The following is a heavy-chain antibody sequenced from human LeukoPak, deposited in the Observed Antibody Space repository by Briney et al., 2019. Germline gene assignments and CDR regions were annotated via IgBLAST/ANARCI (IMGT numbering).Heavy chain of an antibody. J-gene: IGHJ4*02. V-gene: IGHV3-30*02. Sequence: GGSLRLSCSASGFTFSNYGMNWVRQAPGKGLEWVAFIRYDGSNKYYADSVKGRVTISRDDSKNTLYLQMNSLRAEDTAVYYCARALSYPYYFDYWGQGTLVTVSS. D-gene: IGHD1-26*01. CDR3: ARALSYPYYFDY. CDR1: GFTFSNYG. CDR2: IRYDGSNK.